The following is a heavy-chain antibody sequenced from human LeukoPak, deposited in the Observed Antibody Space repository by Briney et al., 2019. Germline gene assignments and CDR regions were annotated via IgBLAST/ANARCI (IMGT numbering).Heavy chain of an antibody. CDR2: ITSGFTP. CDR3: AKDYSDSRVGDVFFEY. CDR1: GLTFSSYA. V-gene: IGHV3-23*01. Sequence: GGSLSLSCAASGLTFSSYAMSWVRQAPGKGLEWVSGITSGFTPHYADSVKGRLTISRDNSKNTFHLQVNSLRAEDTAVYYCAKDYSDSRVGDVFFEYWGQGTLVTVSS. D-gene: IGHD1-26*01. J-gene: IGHJ4*02.